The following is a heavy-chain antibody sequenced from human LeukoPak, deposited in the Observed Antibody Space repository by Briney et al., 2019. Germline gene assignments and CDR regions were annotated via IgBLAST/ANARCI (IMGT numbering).Heavy chain of an antibody. J-gene: IGHJ3*02. V-gene: IGHV3-9*01. CDR3: ANVPATRIVVVTEGAFDI. CDR1: GFTFDDYA. Sequence: PGGSLRLSCAASGFTFDDYAMHWVRQAPGKGLEWVSGISWNSGSIGYADSVKGRFTISRDNAKNSLYLQMNSLRAEDTAVYYCANVPATRIVVVTEGAFDIWGQGTMVTVSS. D-gene: IGHD3-22*01. CDR2: ISWNSGSI.